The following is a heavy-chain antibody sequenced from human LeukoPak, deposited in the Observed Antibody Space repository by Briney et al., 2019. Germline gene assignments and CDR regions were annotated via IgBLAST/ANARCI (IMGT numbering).Heavy chain of an antibody. CDR1: GGSFSAYH. Sequence: SETLSLTCTVYGGSFSAYHWNWIRQPPGKGLEWIGAINHSGGTNYNPSLKSRVTISLDTSKNQFSLKLSSVTAADTAVYYCARDGGGSYVPTDAFDIWGQGTMVTVSS. D-gene: IGHD1-26*01. V-gene: IGHV4-34*01. CDR2: INHSGGT. J-gene: IGHJ3*02. CDR3: ARDGGGSYVPTDAFDI.